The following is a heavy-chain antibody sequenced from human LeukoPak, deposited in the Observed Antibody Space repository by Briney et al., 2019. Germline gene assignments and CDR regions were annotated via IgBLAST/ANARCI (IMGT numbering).Heavy chain of an antibody. CDR1: GFTFSNYA. D-gene: IGHD4-17*01. CDR2: ISGNSDRT. CDR3: AKGHGDYVPAEYLQH. V-gene: IGHV3-23*01. Sequence: GGSLRLSCAGSGFTFSNYAMTWVRQAPGKGLEWVSSISGNSDRTYYADSVKGRFTISRDNSKNMVTLQMNSLRAEDTAVYSCAKGHGDYVPAEYLQHWGQGTLVTVSS. J-gene: IGHJ1*01.